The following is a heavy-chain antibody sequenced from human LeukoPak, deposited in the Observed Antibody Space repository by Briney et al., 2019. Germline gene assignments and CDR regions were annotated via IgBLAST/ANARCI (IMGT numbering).Heavy chain of an antibody. Sequence: ASVKVSCKASGGTFSSYAISWVRQAPGQGLEWMGWISAYNGNTNYAQKLQGRVTMTTDTSTSTAYMELRSLRSDDTAVYYCARGPFYGMGGYMDVWGKGTTVTISS. V-gene: IGHV1-18*01. CDR3: ARGPFYGMGGYMDV. CDR2: ISAYNGNT. D-gene: IGHD3-9*01. CDR1: GGTFSSYA. J-gene: IGHJ6*03.